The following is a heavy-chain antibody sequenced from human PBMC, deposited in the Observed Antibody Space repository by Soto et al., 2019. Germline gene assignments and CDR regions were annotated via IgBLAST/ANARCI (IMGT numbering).Heavy chain of an antibody. CDR2: FIPIFGTT. CDR3: ARGDASMFEGGEWFDP. J-gene: IGHJ5*02. CDR1: GGTFNRQA. Sequence: QVVQSGAEVKKPGSSVKVSCKASGGTFNRQAFSWVRQAPGQGLEWMGGFIPIFGTTDYSQKFQGRVTITADEATSTAYRELSSLTSDYTAVYYCARGDASMFEGGEWFDPWGQGTLVTVSS. V-gene: IGHV1-69*12. D-gene: IGHD3-10*02.